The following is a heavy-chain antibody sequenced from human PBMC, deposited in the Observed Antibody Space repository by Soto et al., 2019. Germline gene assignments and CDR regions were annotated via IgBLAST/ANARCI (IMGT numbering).Heavy chain of an antibody. CDR3: ARDQSGTYYYDSSGYWVLND. D-gene: IGHD3-22*01. J-gene: IGHJ4*02. Sequence: ASVKVSYKASGYTFTGYYMHWVRQAPGQGLEWMGWINPNSGGTNYAQKFQGWVTMTRDTSISTAYMELSRLRSDDTAVYYCARDQSGTYYYDSSGYWVLNDWGQGTLVTVSS. V-gene: IGHV1-2*04. CDR1: GYTFTGYY. CDR2: INPNSGGT.